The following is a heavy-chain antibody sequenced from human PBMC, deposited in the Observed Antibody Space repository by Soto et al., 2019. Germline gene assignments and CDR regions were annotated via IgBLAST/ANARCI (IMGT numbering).Heavy chain of an antibody. CDR3: ARATVYYCPNDKCGFYFDH. CDR2: IDSNGAT. V-gene: IGHV4-31*11. D-gene: IGHD3-10*01. Sequence: QVQLQESGPGLLKPSQTLSLACGVSGDSLTQGFHHWSWIRQTPGKGLQLIGYIDSNGATYYDPSFTNRLNMSIATAESRFSLNLTSVSAADTAVYYCARATVYYCPNDKCGFYFDHWGQGALVTVSS. J-gene: IGHJ4*02. CDR1: GDSLTQGFHH.